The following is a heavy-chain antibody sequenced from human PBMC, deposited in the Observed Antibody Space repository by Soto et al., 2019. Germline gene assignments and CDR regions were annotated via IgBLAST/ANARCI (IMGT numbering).Heavy chain of an antibody. V-gene: IGHV1-69*13. J-gene: IGHJ6*02. CDR1: GYTFTGYY. D-gene: IGHD3-9*01. Sequence: VKVSCKASGYTFTGYYMHWVRQAPGQGLEWMGGIIPIFGTANYAQKFQGRVTITADESTSTAYMELSSLRSEDTAVYYCARPPLYYDILTGYYRRHGDNYGMDVWGQGTTVTVSS. CDR2: IIPIFGTA. CDR3: ARPPLYYDILTGYYRRHGDNYGMDV.